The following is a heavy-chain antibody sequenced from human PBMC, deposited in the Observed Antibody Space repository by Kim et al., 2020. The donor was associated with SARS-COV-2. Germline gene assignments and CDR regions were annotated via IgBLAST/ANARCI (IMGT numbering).Heavy chain of an antibody. CDR2: ISGSGGST. V-gene: IGHV3-23*01. CDR3: AKDWPFYYDFWSGYESFDY. Sequence: GGSLRLSCAASGFTFSSYAMSWVRQAPGKGLEWVSAISGSGGSTYYADSVKGRFTISRDNSKNTLYLQMNSLRAEDTAVYYCAKDWPFYYDFWSGYESFDYWGQGTLVTVSS. D-gene: IGHD3-3*01. J-gene: IGHJ4*02. CDR1: GFTFSSYA.